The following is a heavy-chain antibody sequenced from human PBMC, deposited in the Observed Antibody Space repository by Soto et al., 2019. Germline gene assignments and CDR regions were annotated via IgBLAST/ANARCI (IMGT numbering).Heavy chain of an antibody. Sequence: GGSLRLSCAASGFTFSSYSMNWVRQAPGKGLEWVSSISSSSSYIYYADSVKGRFTISRDNAKNSLYLQMNSLRAEDTAVYYCARDDGIHDAFDIWSQGTMVTVSS. CDR2: ISSSSSYI. CDR3: ARDDGIHDAFDI. J-gene: IGHJ3*02. V-gene: IGHV3-21*01. D-gene: IGHD1-1*01. CDR1: GFTFSSYS.